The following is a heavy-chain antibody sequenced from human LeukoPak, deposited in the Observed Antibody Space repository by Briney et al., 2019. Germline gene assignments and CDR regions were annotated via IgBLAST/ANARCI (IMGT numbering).Heavy chain of an antibody. D-gene: IGHD3-9*01. CDR3: TTSHYYDILTGYYSFFDY. J-gene: IGHJ4*02. V-gene: IGHV3-15*01. CDR1: GFTFNTYT. CDR2: IKSKTDGGTT. Sequence: GGSLRLSCAASGFTFNTYTMNWVRQAPGKGLEWVGRIKSKTDGGTTDYAAPVKGRFTISRDDSKNTLYLQMNSLKTEDTAVYYCTTSHYYDILTGYYSFFDYWGQGTLVTVSS.